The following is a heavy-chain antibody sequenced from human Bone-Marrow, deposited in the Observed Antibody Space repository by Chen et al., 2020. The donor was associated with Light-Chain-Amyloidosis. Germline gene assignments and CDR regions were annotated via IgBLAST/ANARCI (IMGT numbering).Heavy chain of an antibody. D-gene: IGHD3-9*01. Sequence: EVQLVESGGGLVKPGRSLRLSCTASGFTFGDYAMSWFRQAPGKGLEWVSTISGSGGSRYYGDSVKGRLTISRDNSKNALFLQMNSLRAEDTAVYYCAKDISYDDILPGYPADAFDIWGQGTMVTVSS. CDR2: ISGSGGSR. CDR1: GFTFGDYA. J-gene: IGHJ3*02. V-gene: IGHV3-23*04. CDR3: AKDISYDDILPGYPADAFDI.